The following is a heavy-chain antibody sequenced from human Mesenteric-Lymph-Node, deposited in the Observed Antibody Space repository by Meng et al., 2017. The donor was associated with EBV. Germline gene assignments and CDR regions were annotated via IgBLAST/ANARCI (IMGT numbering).Heavy chain of an antibody. Sequence: QVQLQEAGPGLVKPSETLSLTCTVSGGYVSSGTYYWSWIRQPPGKGLEWIGYIYYSGSTNYNPSLKSRVTISVDTSKNQFSLKLSSVTAADTAVYYCATGLYGDYALANWGQGTLVTVSS. CDR2: IYYSGST. J-gene: IGHJ4*02. V-gene: IGHV4-61*01. CDR1: GGYVSSGTYY. CDR3: ATGLYGDYALAN. D-gene: IGHD4-17*01.